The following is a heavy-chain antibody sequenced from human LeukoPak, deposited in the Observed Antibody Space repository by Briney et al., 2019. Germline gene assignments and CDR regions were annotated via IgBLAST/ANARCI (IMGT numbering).Heavy chain of an antibody. V-gene: IGHV3-21*01. CDR3: AKLDGY. J-gene: IGHJ4*02. D-gene: IGHD3/OR15-3a*01. Sequence: GESLRLSCAASGFTFSTYSLNWVRQAPGRGLEWVSSITTSTTVPRIFYADSVTGRFTISRDNADNSLFLQMNSLRAEDTAVYYCAKLDGYWGQGTLVTVSS. CDR1: GFTFSTYS. CDR2: ITTSTTVPRI.